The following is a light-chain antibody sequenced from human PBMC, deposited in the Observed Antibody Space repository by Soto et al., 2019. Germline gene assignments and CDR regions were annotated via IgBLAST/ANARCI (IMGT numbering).Light chain of an antibody. V-gene: IGLV2-14*01. CDR1: SNDIGIYNY. CDR2: EVT. CDR3: SSYTSSSTWV. J-gene: IGLJ3*02. Sequence: QSALTQPASVSGSPGQSITISCTGTSNDIGIYNYVSWFQHHPGKAPKLIIYEVTNRPSGVSDRVSGSKSDNTASPTIAGLEAEDEADYYCSSYTSSSTWVFGGGTKLAVL.